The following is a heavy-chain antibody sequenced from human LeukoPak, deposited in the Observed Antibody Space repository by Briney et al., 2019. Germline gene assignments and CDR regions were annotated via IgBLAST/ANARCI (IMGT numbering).Heavy chain of an antibody. CDR3: ARFGVAGTRINYYFDY. V-gene: IGHV3-11*06. CDR1: GLTFSDYY. J-gene: IGHJ4*02. Sequence: GGSLRLSCAASGLTFSDYYMSWIRQAPGKGLEWVSYISSSSSYTNYADSVKGRFTISRDNAKNSLYLQMNSLRAEDTAVYYCARFGVAGTRINYYFDYWGQGTLVTVSS. CDR2: ISSSSSYT. D-gene: IGHD6-19*01.